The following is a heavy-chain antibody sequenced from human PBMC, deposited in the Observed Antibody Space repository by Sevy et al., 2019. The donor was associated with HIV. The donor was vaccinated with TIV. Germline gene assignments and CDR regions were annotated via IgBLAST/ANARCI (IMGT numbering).Heavy chain of an antibody. CDR2: FDPEDGET. J-gene: IGHJ4*02. CDR3: ATVNRVVPAAPSAVPYFDY. V-gene: IGHV1-24*01. D-gene: IGHD2-2*01. Sequence: ASVKVSCKVSGYTLTELSMHWVRQAPGKGLEWMGGFDPEDGETIYAQKFQGRVTMTEDTSTDTAYMELSSLRSEDTAVYYCATVNRVVPAAPSAVPYFDYWGQGTLVTVSS. CDR1: GYTLTELS.